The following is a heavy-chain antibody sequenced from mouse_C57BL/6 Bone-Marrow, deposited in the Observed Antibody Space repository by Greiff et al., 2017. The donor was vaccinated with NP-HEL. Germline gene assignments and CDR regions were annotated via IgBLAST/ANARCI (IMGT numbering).Heavy chain of an antibody. J-gene: IGHJ4*01. V-gene: IGHV1-59*01. D-gene: IGHD2-10*01. CDR3: APGLLDAMDY. Sequence: VQLQQPGAELVRPGTSVKLSCKASGYTFTSYWMHWVKQRPGQGLEWIGVIDPSDSYTNYNQKFKGKATLTVDTSSSTAYMQLSSLTSEDSAVYYCAPGLLDAMDYWGQGTSVTVSS. CDR1: GYTFTSYW. CDR2: IDPSDSYT.